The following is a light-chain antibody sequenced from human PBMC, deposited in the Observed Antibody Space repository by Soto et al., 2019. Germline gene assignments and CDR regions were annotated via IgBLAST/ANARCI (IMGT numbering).Light chain of an antibody. J-gene: IGKJ1*01. Sequence: EIVMKQSPATLSVSPGERATLSCRASEGISNDLAWYQQKPGQAPRLLIYDASTRATGIPARFSGTVSGTEFTLTISSLQSEDSAVYYCQQYNKWLPEWTSGQGTKVDIK. CDR3: QQYNKWLPEWT. CDR1: EGISND. V-gene: IGKV3-15*01. CDR2: DAS.